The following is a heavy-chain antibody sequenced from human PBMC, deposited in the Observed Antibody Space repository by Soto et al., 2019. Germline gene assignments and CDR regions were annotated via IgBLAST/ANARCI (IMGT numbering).Heavy chain of an antibody. Sequence: EVQLLESGGGLVQPGGSLRLSCAASGFTFSTYTMSWVRRAPGKGLEWVSAISGSGGSPSYADSVQGRFTISRDNPKKTLYLQMNSLRAEDTAVYYGAKARCSTPNCYVPDYWGQGTLVTVSS. CDR2: ISGSGGSP. J-gene: IGHJ4*02. D-gene: IGHD2-2*01. CDR1: GFTFSTYT. V-gene: IGHV3-23*01. CDR3: AKARCSTPNCYVPDY.